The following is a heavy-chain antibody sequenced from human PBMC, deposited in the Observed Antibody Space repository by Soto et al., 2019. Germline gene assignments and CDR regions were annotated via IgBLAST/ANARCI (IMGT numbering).Heavy chain of an antibody. J-gene: IGHJ4*01. D-gene: IGHD1-1*01. CDR2: ISAYNGNT. V-gene: IGHV1-18*01. Sequence: QGQLVPSGVEVKKPGASVKVSCKASGYTFTAYGIIWVRQSPGQGLEWMGWISAYNGNTNYAQNLQDRVTMTTDTSTSTAYIEWRSLRADDTAVSYGARDRSTSDYWSHGTLIAFSS. CDR1: GYTFTAYG. CDR3: ARDRSTSDY.